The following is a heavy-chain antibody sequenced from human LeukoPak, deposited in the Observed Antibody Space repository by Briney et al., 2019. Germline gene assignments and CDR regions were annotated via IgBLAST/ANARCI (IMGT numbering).Heavy chain of an antibody. CDR1: GFTLSSYA. J-gene: IGHJ4*02. V-gene: IGHV3-23*01. CDR2: VSANGVST. Sequence: GGSLRLSCAASGFTLSSYAMSWVRQAPGKGVDWVSTVSANGVSTFYADSVKGRFTISRDNSKNTLYLQMNSLRAEDTAVYYCARGGLYSGSYHDYWGQGTLVTVSS. D-gene: IGHD1-26*01. CDR3: ARGGLYSGSYHDY.